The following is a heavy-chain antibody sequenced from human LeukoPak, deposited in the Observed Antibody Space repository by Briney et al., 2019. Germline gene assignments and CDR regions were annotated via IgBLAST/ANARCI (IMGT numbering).Heavy chain of an antibody. J-gene: IGHJ3*02. V-gene: IGHV4-34*01. CDR3: ARDGSPRYDSSSTDAFDI. CDR2: INHSGST. D-gene: IGHD3-22*01. CDR1: GGSFSGYY. Sequence: SETLSLTCAVYGGSFSGYYWSWIRQPPGKGLEWIGEINHSGSTNYNPSLKSRVTISVDTSKNQFSLKLSSVTAADTAVCYCARDGSPRYDSSSTDAFDIWGQGTMVTVSS.